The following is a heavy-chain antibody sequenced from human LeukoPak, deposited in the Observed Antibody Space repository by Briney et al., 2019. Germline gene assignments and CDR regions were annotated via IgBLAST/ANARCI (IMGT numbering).Heavy chain of an antibody. CDR3: ARALHDSSGYYFDY. D-gene: IGHD3-22*01. Sequence: PGGSLRLSCAASGFVFSTYEMNWVRQAPGKGLEWVSAISGSGGSTYYADSVKGRFTISRDSAKDSLFLQMNSLRAEDTAVYYCARALHDSSGYYFDYWGQGTLVTVSS. J-gene: IGHJ4*02. CDR1: GFVFSTYE. CDR2: ISGSGGST. V-gene: IGHV3-48*03.